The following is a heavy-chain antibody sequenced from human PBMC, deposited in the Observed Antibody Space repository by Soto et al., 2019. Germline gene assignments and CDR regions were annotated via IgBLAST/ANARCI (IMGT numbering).Heavy chain of an antibody. CDR1: GGSISSGGYY. V-gene: IGHV4-31*03. Sequence: SETLSLTCTVSGGSISSGGYYWSWIRQHPGKGLEWIGYIYYSGSTYYNPSLKSRVTISVDTSKDQFSLKLSSVTAADTAVYYCARDFTDSSGPTLGMGVWGQGSTVTVSS. D-gene: IGHD6-19*01. J-gene: IGHJ6*02. CDR2: IYYSGST. CDR3: ARDFTDSSGPTLGMGV.